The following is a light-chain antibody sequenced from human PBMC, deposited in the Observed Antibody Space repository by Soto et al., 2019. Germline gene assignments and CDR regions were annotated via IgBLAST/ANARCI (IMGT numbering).Light chain of an antibody. Sequence: SKISQSPSTVSASVGDGVTIPCRASETITTSLAWYQQQPGTAPKVLIYDASTLESGVPSRFSGSGSGTEFTLTISSLQPADFATYYCQQSYRSPPCTFGQGAKVDIK. CDR3: QQSYRSPPCT. CDR1: ETITTS. CDR2: DAS. J-gene: IGKJ1*01. V-gene: IGKV1-5*01.